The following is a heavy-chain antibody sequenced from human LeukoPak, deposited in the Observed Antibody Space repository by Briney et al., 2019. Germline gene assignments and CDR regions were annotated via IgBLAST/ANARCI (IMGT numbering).Heavy chain of an antibody. CDR1: GGSISSYY. D-gene: IGHD5-18*01. V-gene: IGHV4-59*01. Sequence: PSETLSVTCTVSGGSISSYYWSWIWQPPGKGLEWIGYIYYSGSTNYNPSLKSRVTISVDTSKNQFSLKLSSVTAADTAVYYCARAHSYGGFAFDIWGQGTMVTVSS. J-gene: IGHJ3*02. CDR3: ARAHSYGGFAFDI. CDR2: IYYSGST.